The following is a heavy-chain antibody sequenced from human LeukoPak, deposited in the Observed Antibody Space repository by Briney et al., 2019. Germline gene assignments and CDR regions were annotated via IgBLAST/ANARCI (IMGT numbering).Heavy chain of an antibody. D-gene: IGHD6-19*01. V-gene: IGHV4-39*07. CDR1: GGSISSSSYY. J-gene: IGHJ4*02. Sequence: SETLSLTCTVSGGSISSSSYYWGWIRQPPGKGLEWIGSIYYSGTTYYNPSLKSRVTISVDTSKNQFSLKLSSVTAADTAVYYCASQAQWLDYFDYWGQGTLVTVSS. CDR3: ASQAQWLDYFDY. CDR2: IYYSGTT.